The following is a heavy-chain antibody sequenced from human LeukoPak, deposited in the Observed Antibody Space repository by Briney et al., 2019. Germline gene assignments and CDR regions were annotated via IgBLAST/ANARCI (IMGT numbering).Heavy chain of an antibody. CDR1: GFTFSSYE. CDR2: ISSSGSTV. J-gene: IGHJ6*02. D-gene: IGHD2-2*01. CDR3: ARGGYCSSTGCQPPLYYYGMDV. V-gene: IGHV3-48*03. Sequence: PGGSLRLSCAASGFTFSSYEMNWVRQAPGKGLEWVSYISSSGSTVYYADSVKGRFTISRDNAKNSLYLQMNSLRAEDTAVYYCARGGYCSSTGCQPPLYYYGMDVWGQGTTVTVSS.